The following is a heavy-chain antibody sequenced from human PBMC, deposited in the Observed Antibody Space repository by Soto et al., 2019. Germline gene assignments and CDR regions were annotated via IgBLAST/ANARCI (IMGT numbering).Heavy chain of an antibody. CDR2: VYYRGSI. Sequence: SETLSLTCTVSGGSISSADYYWSWIRQPPGKGLEWIGYVYYRGSIYYNPSLESRLAISVDTSKNQFFLKLTSVTAADTAMYFCARVILTPNWFYSWGQGTLVTVSS. V-gene: IGHV4-30-4*01. CDR3: ARVILTPNWFYS. J-gene: IGHJ5*01. CDR1: GGSISSADYY. D-gene: IGHD3-9*01.